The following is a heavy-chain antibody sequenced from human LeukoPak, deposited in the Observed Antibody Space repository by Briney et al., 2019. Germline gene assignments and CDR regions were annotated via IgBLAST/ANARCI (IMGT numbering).Heavy chain of an antibody. D-gene: IGHD6-25*01. J-gene: IGHJ4*02. CDR2: INHSGST. CDR1: GGSFSGYY. CDR3: ARGSHGSYYFDY. Sequence: SETLSLTCAVYGGSFSGYYWSWIRQPPGKGLEWIGEINHSGSTNYNPSLTSRVTISVDTSKNQFSLKLSSVTAADTAVYYCARGSHGSYYFDYWGQGTLVTVSS. V-gene: IGHV4-34*01.